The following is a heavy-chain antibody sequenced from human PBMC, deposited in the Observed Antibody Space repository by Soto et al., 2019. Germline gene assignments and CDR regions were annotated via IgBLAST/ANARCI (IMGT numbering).Heavy chain of an antibody. D-gene: IGHD2-15*01. CDR3: ARDICSGGSCSYYYYGMDV. CDR1: GGTFSSYA. CDR2: IIPIFGTA. V-gene: IGHV1-69*13. Sequence: GASVKVSCKASGGTFSSYAISWVRQAPGQGLEWMGGIIPIFGTANYAQKFQGRVTITADESTSTAYMELSSLRSEDTAVYYCARDICSGGSCSYYYYGMDVWGQGTTVTVSS. J-gene: IGHJ6*02.